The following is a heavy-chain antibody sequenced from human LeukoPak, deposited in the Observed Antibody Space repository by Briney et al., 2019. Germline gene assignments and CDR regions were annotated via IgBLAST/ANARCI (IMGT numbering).Heavy chain of an antibody. V-gene: IGHV1-46*01. CDR2: INPSGGST. CDR1: GYTFTSNY. Sequence: ASVKVSCKASGYTFTSNYIHWVRQAPGQGLEWMGIINPSGGSTSYAQKFQGRVTMTRDTSTSTVYMELSSLRSEDTAVYYCARSGCSSTSCYPYGMDVWGQGTTVTVSS. J-gene: IGHJ6*02. D-gene: IGHD2-2*01. CDR3: ARSGCSSTSCYPYGMDV.